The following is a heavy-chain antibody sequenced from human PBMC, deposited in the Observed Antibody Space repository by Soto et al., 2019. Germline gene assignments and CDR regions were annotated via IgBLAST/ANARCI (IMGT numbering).Heavy chain of an antibody. Sequence: GASLKISCKASGYKFSNYWIGWVRQMPGKGLEWMGIIYPGDSDSRYNPSFQGQVTISDDKSINTAYLHWSTLKASDTAIYSCATHPLEASKAPLYYYPMDVWGQGTTVTVSS. D-gene: IGHD1-1*01. V-gene: IGHV5-51*01. CDR1: GYKFSNYW. J-gene: IGHJ6*02. CDR2: IYPGDSDS. CDR3: ATHPLEASKAPLYYYPMDV.